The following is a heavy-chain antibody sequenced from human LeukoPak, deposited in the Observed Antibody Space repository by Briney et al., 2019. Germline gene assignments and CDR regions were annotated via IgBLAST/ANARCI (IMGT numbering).Heavy chain of an antibody. V-gene: IGHV3-11*01. CDR2: ISSSGSTI. Sequence: GGSLRLSCAASGFTFSDYYMSWIRQAPGKGLEWVSYISSSGSTIYYADSVKGRFTISRDNSKNTLYLQMNSLRAEDTAVYYCAKDTAAYSSSWSDYWGQGTLVTVSS. J-gene: IGHJ4*02. CDR3: AKDTAAYSSSWSDY. CDR1: GFTFSDYY. D-gene: IGHD6-13*01.